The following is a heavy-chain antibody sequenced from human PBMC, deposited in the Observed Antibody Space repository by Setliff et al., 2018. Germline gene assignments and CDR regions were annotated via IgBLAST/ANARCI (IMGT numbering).Heavy chain of an antibody. CDR1: GYKFNDYA. V-gene: IGHV1-18*01. D-gene: IGHD2-8*01. CDR2: ISAYSGNT. Sequence: GASVKVSCKTSGYKFNDYAISWVRQGPGQGLEWMGWISAYSGNTYYAQKLHDRVTLTTDTSTSTAYTELRSLGTDDTAVYYCSRLVRYCTTTTCQRASGAEFWGQGTLVTVYS. CDR3: SRLVRYCTTTTCQRASGAEF. J-gene: IGHJ4*02.